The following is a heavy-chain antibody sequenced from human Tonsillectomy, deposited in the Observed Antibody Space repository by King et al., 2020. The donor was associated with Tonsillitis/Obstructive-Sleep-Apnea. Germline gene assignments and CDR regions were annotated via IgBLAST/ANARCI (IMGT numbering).Heavy chain of an antibody. CDR1: GFTFSSYE. Sequence: VQLVESGGGLVQPGGSLRLSCAASGFTFSSYEMNWVRQAPGKGLEWVSYISSSGSTIYYADSVKGRFTISRDNAKNSLYLQMNSLRAEDTAVYYCARGSLGYCISTSCSDFDYWGQGSLVTVSS. V-gene: IGHV3-48*03. CDR3: ARGSLGYCISTSCSDFDY. CDR2: ISSSGSTI. D-gene: IGHD2-2*01. J-gene: IGHJ4*02.